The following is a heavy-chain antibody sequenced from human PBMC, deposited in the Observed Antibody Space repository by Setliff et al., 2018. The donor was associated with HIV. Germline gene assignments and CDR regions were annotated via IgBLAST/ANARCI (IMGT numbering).Heavy chain of an antibody. D-gene: IGHD2-2*01. V-gene: IGHV3-23*01. J-gene: IGHJ5*02. CDR3: VKGQGFCSMTSCALDWFGP. CDR2: ILGGENDPT. Sequence: PGGSLRLSCAASGFTFYSYAMYWVRQAPGKGLEWVSGILGGENDPTYYENSVMGRFIISRDNSKNTLYLHMNSLRVEDSAIYYCVKGQGFCSMTSCALDWFGPWGQGTLVTAPQ. CDR1: GFTFYSYA.